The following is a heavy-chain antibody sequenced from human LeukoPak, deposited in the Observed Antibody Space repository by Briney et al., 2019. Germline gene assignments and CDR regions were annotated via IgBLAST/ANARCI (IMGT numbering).Heavy chain of an antibody. CDR2: IYYSGST. Sequence: SQTLSLTCTVSGGSISSGGYYWSWIRQHPGKGLERNGYIYYSGSTYYNPSLKSRVTISVDTSKNQFSLKLSSVTAADTAVYYCARDQVLWFGELSNYYYGMDVWGQGTTVTVSS. CDR1: GGSISSGGYY. V-gene: IGHV4-31*03. J-gene: IGHJ6*02. D-gene: IGHD3-10*01. CDR3: ARDQVLWFGELSNYYYGMDV.